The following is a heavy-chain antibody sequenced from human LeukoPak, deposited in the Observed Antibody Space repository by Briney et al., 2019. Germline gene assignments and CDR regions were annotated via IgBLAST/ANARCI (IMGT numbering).Heavy chain of an antibody. CDR2: DSTNGNT. CDR1: GGSISNYF. D-gene: IGHD6-13*01. V-gene: IGHV4-4*07. CDR3: ARDRWDDISSWSGSFDY. J-gene: IGHJ4*02. Sequence: SETLSLTCTVSGGSISNYFWSWIRQPTGKGLEWIRRDSTNGNTNYNPSLKSRVTMSGDTSKNQFSLKVNSVTAADTAVYYCARDRWDDISSWSGSFDYWGQGTLVTVSS.